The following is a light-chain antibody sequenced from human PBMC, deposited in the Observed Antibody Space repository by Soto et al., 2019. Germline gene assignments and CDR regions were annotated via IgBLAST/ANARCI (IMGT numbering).Light chain of an antibody. J-gene: IGKJ5*01. CDR3: QQRSNLPLIT. Sequence: EIVLTQSPATLSLSPGERATLSCRASQSVSSYLAWYQQKPGQAPRLLIYDASNRATGIPARFSGGGSGTDFTLTISSLEPEDFAVYYCQQRSNLPLITFGQGTRLEI. CDR2: DAS. CDR1: QSVSSY. V-gene: IGKV3-11*01.